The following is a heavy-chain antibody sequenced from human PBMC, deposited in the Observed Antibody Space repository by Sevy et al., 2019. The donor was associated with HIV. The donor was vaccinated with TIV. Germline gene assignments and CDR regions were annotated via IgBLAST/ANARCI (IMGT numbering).Heavy chain of an antibody. V-gene: IGHV3-23*01. CDR2: INGKGRST. CDR3: AKTIDSGGGVVPAANYYYYGMDV. CDR1: GFTFSGYA. D-gene: IGHD2-2*01. Sequence: GGSLRLSCAVSGFTFSGYAMNWVRQAPGKGLEWVSAINGKGRSTHYADSVEGRFTISRDNSKNTLCLQMNSLRAEDTAVYYCAKTIDSGGGVVPAANYYYYGMDVWGQGTTVTVSS. J-gene: IGHJ6*02.